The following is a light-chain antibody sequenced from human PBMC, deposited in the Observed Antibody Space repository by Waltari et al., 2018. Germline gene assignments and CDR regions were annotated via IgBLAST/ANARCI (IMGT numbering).Light chain of an antibody. CDR3: QQYNHWPPIT. V-gene: IGKV3-15*01. Sequence: EIVMTQSPDTLSVSPGERATFSCRASQSISSNLAWYQQKPGQSPTLLIYEASTRATSSPARVSGSGSGTDVTLPISSRQSEDSAVYYCQQYNHWPPITFGQGTRLEIK. CDR1: QSISSN. J-gene: IGKJ5*01. CDR2: EAS.